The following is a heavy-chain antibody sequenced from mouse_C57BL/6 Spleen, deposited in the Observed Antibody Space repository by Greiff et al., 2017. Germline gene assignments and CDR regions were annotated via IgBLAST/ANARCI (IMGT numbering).Heavy chain of an antibody. D-gene: IGHD1-1*01. V-gene: IGHV1-7*01. CDR3: ARVYYGSSYFDV. CDR2: INPSSGYT. J-gene: IGHJ1*03. CDR1: GYTFPSYW. Sequence: VKLMESGAELAKPGASVKLSCKASGYTFPSYWMHSVKQRPGPGLEWIGYINPSSGYTKYNQKFKDKATLTADKSSSTAYMQLSSLTYEDSAVYDCARVYYGSSYFDVWGTGTTVTVSS.